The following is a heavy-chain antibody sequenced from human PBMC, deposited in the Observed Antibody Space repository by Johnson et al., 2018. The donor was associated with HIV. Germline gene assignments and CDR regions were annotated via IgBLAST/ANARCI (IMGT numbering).Heavy chain of an antibody. CDR3: ARGEPYYYDSSGYYYPDAFDI. CDR1: GFTFSSYA. D-gene: IGHD3-22*01. J-gene: IGHJ3*02. CDR2: ISYDGSNK. V-gene: IGHV3-30-3*01. Sequence: QVQLVESGGGLVQPGGSLRLSCAASGFTFSSYAMHWVRQAPGKGLEWVAVISYDGSNKYYADSVKGRFTISRDHSKNTLSLQMNSLNAEDTAVYYCARGEPYYYDSSGYYYPDAFDIWGQGTMVTVSS.